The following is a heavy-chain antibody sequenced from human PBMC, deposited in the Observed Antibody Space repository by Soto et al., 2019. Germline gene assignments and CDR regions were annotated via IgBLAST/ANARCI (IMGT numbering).Heavy chain of an antibody. CDR3: TSSYRVIAVAGSGFDP. V-gene: IGHV3-15*01. J-gene: IGHJ5*02. CDR1: GFTFSNAW. Sequence: GGSLRLSCAASGFTFSNAWMSWVRQAPGKGLEWVGRIKSKTDGGTTDYAAPVKGRFTISRDDSKNTLYLQMNSLKTAATAVYYCTSSYRVIAVAGSGFDPWGQGTLVTVSS. CDR2: IKSKTDGGTT. D-gene: IGHD6-19*01.